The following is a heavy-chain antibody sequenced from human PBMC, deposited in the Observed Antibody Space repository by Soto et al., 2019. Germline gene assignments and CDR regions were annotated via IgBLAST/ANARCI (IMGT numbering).Heavy chain of an antibody. V-gene: IGHV4-31*03. Sequence: QVQLQESGPGLVKPSQTLSLTCTVSGGSISSGGYYWSWIRQHPGKGLEWIGYIYYSGSTYYNPSLKRRVTISVDTSKNQFSLKLSSVTAADTAVYYCATSRITIFGVVMNPLDYWGQGTLVTVSS. D-gene: IGHD3-3*01. J-gene: IGHJ4*02. CDR3: ATSRITIFGVVMNPLDY. CDR2: IYYSGST. CDR1: GGSISSGGYY.